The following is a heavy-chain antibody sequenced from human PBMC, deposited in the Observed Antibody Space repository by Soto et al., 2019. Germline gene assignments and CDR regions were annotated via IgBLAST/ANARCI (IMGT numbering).Heavy chain of an antibody. J-gene: IGHJ6*02. V-gene: IGHV4-31*03. D-gene: IGHD3-10*01. CDR3: ARGSIIDGLYYGMDG. CDR1: GGSISSGGYY. Sequence: QVQLQESGPGLVKPSQTLSLTCTVSGGSISSGGYYWTWIRQHTGQGLEWIGYNYYSGITYYNPSLKSRVTTSLDTSKNQFALTLSSVSAADTAVYYCARGSIIDGLYYGMDGWGQGTTVTVSS. CDR2: NYYSGIT.